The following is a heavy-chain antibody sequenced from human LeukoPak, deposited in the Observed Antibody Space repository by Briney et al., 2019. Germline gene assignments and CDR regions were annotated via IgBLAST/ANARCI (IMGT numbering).Heavy chain of an antibody. CDR3: AKDPISSSWYQHLDY. CDR2: IWYDGSNK. J-gene: IGHJ4*02. Sequence: GGSLRLSCAASGFTFSSYGMHWVRQAPGKGLEWVAVIWYDGSNKYYADSVKGRFTISRDNSKNTLYLQMNSLRAEDTAVYYCAKDPISSSWYQHLDYWGQGTLVTVSS. CDR1: GFTFSSYG. V-gene: IGHV3-33*06. D-gene: IGHD6-13*01.